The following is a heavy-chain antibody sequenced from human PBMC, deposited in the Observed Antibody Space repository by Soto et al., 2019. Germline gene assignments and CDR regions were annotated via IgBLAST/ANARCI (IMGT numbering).Heavy chain of an antibody. D-gene: IGHD5-18*01. CDR3: THAGNSDGLCYYYGMDV. Sequence: SVKVSCKASGGTFSSYAISWVRQAPGQGLEWMGRIIPIFGTANYAQKFQGRVTITADESTSTAYMELSSLRSEDTAVYYCTHAGNSDGLCYYYGMDVWGQGTTVTVS. CDR1: GGTFSSYA. CDR2: IIPIFGTA. J-gene: IGHJ6*02. V-gene: IGHV1-69*13.